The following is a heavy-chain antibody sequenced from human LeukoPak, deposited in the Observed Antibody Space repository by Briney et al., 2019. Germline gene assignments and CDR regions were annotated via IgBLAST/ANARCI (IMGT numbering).Heavy chain of an antibody. CDR2: IIPILGIA. Sequence: EASVKVSCKASGGTFSSYAISWVRQAPGQGLEWMGRIIPILGIANYAQKFQGRVTITADKSTSTAYMELSSLRSEDTAVYYCARDMDIVVVVAATRFYYYGMDAWGQGTTVTVSS. CDR1: GGTFSSYA. D-gene: IGHD2-15*01. V-gene: IGHV1-69*04. CDR3: ARDMDIVVVVAATRFYYYGMDA. J-gene: IGHJ6*02.